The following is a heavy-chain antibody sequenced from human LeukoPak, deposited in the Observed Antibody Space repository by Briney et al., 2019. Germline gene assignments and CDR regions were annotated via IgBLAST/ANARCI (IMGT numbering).Heavy chain of an antibody. CDR3: ARVEHYSSGWYGGHY. CDR2: IIPIFGTA. D-gene: IGHD6-19*01. V-gene: IGHV1-69*01. Sequence: GSSVKVSCKASGGTFSSYAISWVRQAPGQGLEWMGEIIPIFGTANYAQKSQGRVTITADESTSTAYMELSSLRSEDTAVYYCARVEHYSSGWYGGHYWGQGTLVTVSS. J-gene: IGHJ4*02. CDR1: GGTFSSYA.